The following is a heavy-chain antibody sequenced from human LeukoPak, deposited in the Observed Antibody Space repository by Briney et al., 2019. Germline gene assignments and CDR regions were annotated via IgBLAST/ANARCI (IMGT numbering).Heavy chain of an antibody. D-gene: IGHD2-8*02. J-gene: IGHJ4*02. CDR2: IDYSGTT. CDR1: GVSITSSSYD. CDR3: ARSVAGGKYFFDD. Sequence: KPSETLSLTCTVSGVSITSSSYDWGWLRQPPGKGRELIGSIDYSGTTYYNPSVKRRVTISVDTCKNQYALQLTSVTAGDAAVYDCARSVAGGKYFFDDWGQGTLVSVSS. V-gene: IGHV4-39*01.